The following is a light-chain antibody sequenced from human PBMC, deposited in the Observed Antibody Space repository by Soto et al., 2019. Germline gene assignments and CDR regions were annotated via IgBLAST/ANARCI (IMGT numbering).Light chain of an antibody. CDR3: QQYNSYGYT. CDR2: DAS. Sequence: DIQMTQSPSTLSASVGDRVTITCRASQSISSWLAWYQQKPGKAPKLLIYDASSLESGVPSRFSGSGSGTEFTPTISNLQPDDFATYYCQQYNSYGYTFGQGTKLEIK. J-gene: IGKJ2*01. V-gene: IGKV1-5*01. CDR1: QSISSW.